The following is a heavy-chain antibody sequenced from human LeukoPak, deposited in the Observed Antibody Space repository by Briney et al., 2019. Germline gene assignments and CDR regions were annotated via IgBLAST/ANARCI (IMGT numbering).Heavy chain of an antibody. J-gene: IGHJ5*01. V-gene: IGHV1-2*06. CDR2: INSNSGGT. D-gene: IGHD3-22*01. Sequence: ASVRVSCRASGYRFSDYYMHWVRQAPGQGLEWMGRINSNSGGTGFAEKFRGRVTMTRDTSISTAYMELSRLTSDDTAVYYCARAGGTYYYESSGYYYQNWFDSWGQGTLVTVSS. CDR3: ARAGGTYYYESSGYYYQNWFDS. CDR1: GYRFSDYY.